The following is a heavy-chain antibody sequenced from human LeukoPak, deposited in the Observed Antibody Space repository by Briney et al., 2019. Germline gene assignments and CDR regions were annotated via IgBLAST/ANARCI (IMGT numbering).Heavy chain of an antibody. V-gene: IGHV4-38-2*02. CDR2: IFHTGST. J-gene: IGHJ5*02. Sequence: SETLSLTCSVSGYSINNGYYWGWIRQTPGKGLEWIGSIFHTGSTYYNPSLKSRVTISVDTSKNQFSLKLTSVTAADTAVYYCARRPRAGWFDPWGQGTLVTVSS. CDR1: GYSINNGYY. CDR3: ARRPRAGWFDP.